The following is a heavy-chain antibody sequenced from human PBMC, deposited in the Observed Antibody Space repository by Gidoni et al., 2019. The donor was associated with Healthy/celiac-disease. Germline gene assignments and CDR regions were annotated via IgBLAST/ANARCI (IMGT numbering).Heavy chain of an antibody. Sequence: QVQLQESGPGLVKPSESLSLPCTVSGGSISSYYWSWIRQPPGKGLEWIGYIYYSGRTNYNPSLKSRVTISVDTSKNQFSLKLSSVTAADTAVYYCARGSDYGDARYFDYWGQGTLVTVSS. V-gene: IGHV4-59*01. CDR1: GGSISSYY. CDR2: IYYSGRT. D-gene: IGHD4-17*01. J-gene: IGHJ4*02. CDR3: ARGSDYGDARYFDY.